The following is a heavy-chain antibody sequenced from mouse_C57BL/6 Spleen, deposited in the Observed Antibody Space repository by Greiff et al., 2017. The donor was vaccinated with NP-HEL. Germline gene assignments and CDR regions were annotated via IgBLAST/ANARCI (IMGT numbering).Heavy chain of an antibody. CDR1: GFTFTDYY. CDR2: IRNKATGYTT. D-gene: IGHD1-1*01. Sequence: EVNVVESGGGLVQPGGSLSLSCAASGFTFTDYYMSWVRQPPGKALEWLGFIRNKATGYTTEYSASVKGRFTISRDNSQSILYLQMNALRAEDSATYYCASPPLYYGSSPFAYWGQGTLVTVSA. CDR3: ASPPLYYGSSPFAY. V-gene: IGHV7-3*01. J-gene: IGHJ3*01.